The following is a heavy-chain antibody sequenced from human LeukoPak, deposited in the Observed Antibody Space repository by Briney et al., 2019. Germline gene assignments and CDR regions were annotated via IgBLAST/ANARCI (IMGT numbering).Heavy chain of an antibody. V-gene: IGHV3-48*03. CDR2: ITSSGSTI. J-gene: IGHJ3*01. Sequence: PGGSLRLSCVASGVTLSIDVMNWVRQAPGKGLEWVSKITSSGSTIYYADSVKGRFTISRDNAKNSLSLQMNSLRAEDTAVYYCARLLDLWGQGTMVTVSS. CDR1: GVTLSIDV. CDR3: ARLLDL.